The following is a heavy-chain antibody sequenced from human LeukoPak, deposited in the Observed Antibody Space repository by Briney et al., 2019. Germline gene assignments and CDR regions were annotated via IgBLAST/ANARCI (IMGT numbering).Heavy chain of an antibody. D-gene: IGHD1-1*01. V-gene: IGHV3-7*01. CDR3: VSTTRSSPFDN. CDR1: GLTFSAYW. Sequence: AGGSLGLSCAASGLTFSAYWMSWVRQAPGKGLEWLANIKQDGSDKQYVDSVKGRFAISRDNAKTSVYLQMNSLRAEDTAVYYCVSTTRSSPFDNWGQGTLVTVSS. CDR2: IKQDGSDK. J-gene: IGHJ4*02.